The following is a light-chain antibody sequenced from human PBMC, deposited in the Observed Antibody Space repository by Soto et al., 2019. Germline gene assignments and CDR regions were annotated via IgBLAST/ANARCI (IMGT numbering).Light chain of an antibody. J-gene: IGLJ3*02. CDR2: DVS. Sequence: QSVLTQPASVSGSPGQSITISCTGTSSDVGGYNYVSWYQQHPGKAPKLMIYDVSNRPSGVSNRFSGSKSGNTASLTISGLQAEDEADYYCSSYTSSVRVFGGGTQLTVL. V-gene: IGLV2-14*01. CDR1: SSDVGGYNY. CDR3: SSYTSSVRV.